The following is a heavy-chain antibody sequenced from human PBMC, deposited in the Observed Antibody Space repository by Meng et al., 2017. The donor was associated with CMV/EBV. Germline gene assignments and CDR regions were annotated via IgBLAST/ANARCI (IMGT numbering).Heavy chain of an antibody. V-gene: IGHV1-2*02. CDR1: GYTFTGYY. J-gene: IGHJ3*01. CDR2: INPNSGGT. Sequence: ASVKVSCKASGYTFTGYYMHWVRQAPGQGLEWMGWINPNSGGTNYAQKFQGRVTVTRDTSISTAYMELSRLRSDDTAVYYCAREGVGVVPAAPTSGDAFDVWGQGTMVTVSS. D-gene: IGHD2-2*01. CDR3: AREGVGVVPAAPTSGDAFDV.